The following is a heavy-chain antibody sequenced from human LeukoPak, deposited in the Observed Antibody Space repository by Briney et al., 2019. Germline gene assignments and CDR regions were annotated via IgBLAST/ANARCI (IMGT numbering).Heavy chain of an antibody. CDR3: TVVPAAIFPYYFDY. CDR1: GFTFGDYA. CDR2: IRSKAYGGTT. V-gene: IGHV3-49*03. J-gene: IGHJ4*02. D-gene: IGHD2-2*01. Sequence: PGGCLRLSCTASGFTFGDYAMSWFRQAPGKGLEWVGFIRSKAYGGTTEYAASVKGRFTISRDDSKSIAYLQMNSLKTEDTAVYYCTVVPAAIFPYYFDYWGQGTLVTVSS.